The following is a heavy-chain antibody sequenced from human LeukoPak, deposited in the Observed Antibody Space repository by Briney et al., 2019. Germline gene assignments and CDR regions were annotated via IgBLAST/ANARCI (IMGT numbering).Heavy chain of an antibody. Sequence: GGSLRLSCAASGFTFNRFWMHWVRQAPGKGLVWVSRIISDGSSTNYADSVKGRFTISRDNAKNTLYLQMNSLRAEDTALYYCAREDVDVTVATSGAFDIWGQGTMVTVSS. CDR2: IISDGSST. CDR3: AREDVDVTVATSGAFDI. V-gene: IGHV3-74*01. D-gene: IGHD5-12*01. CDR1: GFTFNRFW. J-gene: IGHJ3*02.